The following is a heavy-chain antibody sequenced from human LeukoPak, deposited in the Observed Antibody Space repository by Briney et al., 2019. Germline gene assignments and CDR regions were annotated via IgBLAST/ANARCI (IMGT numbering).Heavy chain of an antibody. Sequence: ASVKVSCKYSGYTFSYYYIHWVRQAPGQGLEWIGWINPNNGDTNYAQSFQGRVTLTRDTSSTTVYMELTRLTSDDTAVFYCARDRGVAAAGLLDPWGQGTLVTVSS. CDR3: ARDRGVAAAGLLDP. J-gene: IGHJ5*02. CDR2: INPNNGDT. V-gene: IGHV1-2*02. D-gene: IGHD6-13*01. CDR1: GYTFSYYY.